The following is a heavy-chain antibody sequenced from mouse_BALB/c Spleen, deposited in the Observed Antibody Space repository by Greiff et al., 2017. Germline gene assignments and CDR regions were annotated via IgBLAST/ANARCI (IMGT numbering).Heavy chain of an antibody. D-gene: IGHD2-2*01. Sequence: EVKLVESGGGLVKPGGSLKLSCAASGFTFSSYTMSWVRQTPEKRLEWVATISSGGGNTYYPDSVKGRFTISRDNAKNNLYLQMSSLRSEDTALYYCAISDYGYDVWFAYWGQGTLVTVSA. V-gene: IGHV5-9*03. CDR2: ISSGGGNT. CDR3: AISDYGYDVWFAY. J-gene: IGHJ3*01. CDR1: GFTFSSYT.